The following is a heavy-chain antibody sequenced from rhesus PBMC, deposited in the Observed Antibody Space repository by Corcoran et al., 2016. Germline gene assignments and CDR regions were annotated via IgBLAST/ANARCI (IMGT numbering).Heavy chain of an antibody. CDR3: ARSLTGLDS. V-gene: IGHV3S5*01. CDR1: GFTVSSFG. CDR2: LSYTGAAT. J-gene: IGHJ6*01. Sequence: EVQLMETGGGLVQPGGSLRLSCAASGFTVSSFGLSWVRQAPGKWLEWVSSLSYTGAATYYADSVKGRFTISRDTSRNTLSLQMNSLTIEDTAVYYCARSLTGLDSWGQGVVVTVSS.